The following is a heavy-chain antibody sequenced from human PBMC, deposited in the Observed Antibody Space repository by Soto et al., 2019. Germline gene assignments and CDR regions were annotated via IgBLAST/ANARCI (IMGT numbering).Heavy chain of an antibody. CDR1: GGTFSSYS. Sequence: SVKVSCKASGGTFSSYSISWVRQAPGQGLEWMGGIIPIFGTANYAQKFQGRVTITADESTSTAYMELSSLRSEDTAVYYCARAGFSGYYDSYYYYYGMDVWGQGTTVTVSS. CDR2: IIPIFGTA. V-gene: IGHV1-69*13. CDR3: ARAGFSGYYDSYYYYYGMDV. D-gene: IGHD3-22*01. J-gene: IGHJ6*02.